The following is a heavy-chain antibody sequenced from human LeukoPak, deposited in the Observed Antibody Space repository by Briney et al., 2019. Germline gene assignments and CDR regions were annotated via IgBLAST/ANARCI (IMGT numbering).Heavy chain of an antibody. D-gene: IGHD1-1*01. J-gene: IGHJ4*02. V-gene: IGHV4-59*08. CDR2: IYNSGST. Sequence: PSVTLSLTCTVSGDSVRANYWSWIRQPPGMGLEWLGYIYNSGSTSYNPSIKSRVTISVDTSKNQFSLKLSSVTAADTAVYYCARATPGWNPPDYWGQGTLVSVSS. CDR1: GDSVRANY. CDR3: ARATPGWNPPDY.